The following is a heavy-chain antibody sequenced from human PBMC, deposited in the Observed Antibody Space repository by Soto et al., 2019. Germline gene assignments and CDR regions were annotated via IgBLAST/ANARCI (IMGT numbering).Heavy chain of an antibody. CDR2: IFSNDAK. CDR1: GFSLSNARMR. J-gene: IGHJ4*02. CDR3: ARIRGWGWLGPNDY. Sequence: QVTLKESGPVLVNPTEPLTLTCTVSGFSLSNARMRVSWIRQPPGKALEWLAHIFSNDAKSYSASLKSRLTNSKDTSKSQVVLTMTNMDPVDTATYYCARIRGWGWLGPNDYWGQGTLVTVSS. D-gene: IGHD3-10*01. V-gene: IGHV2-26*01.